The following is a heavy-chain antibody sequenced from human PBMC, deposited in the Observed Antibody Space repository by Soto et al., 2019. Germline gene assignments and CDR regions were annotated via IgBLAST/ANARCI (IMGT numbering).Heavy chain of an antibody. CDR1: GGSISSYY. CDR3: ARVSPPPSRYFDY. V-gene: IGHV4-59*01. CDR2: IYYSGST. J-gene: IGHJ4*02. Sequence: SETLSLTCTVSGGSISSYYWSWIRQPPGKGLEWIGYIYYSGSTNYNPSLKSRVTISVDTSKNQFSLKLSSVTAADTAVYYCARVSPPPSRYFDYWGQGTQVSVSS.